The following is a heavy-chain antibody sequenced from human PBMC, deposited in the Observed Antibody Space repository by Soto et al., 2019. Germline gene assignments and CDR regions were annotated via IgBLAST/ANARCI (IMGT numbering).Heavy chain of an antibody. Sequence: SETLSLTCTVSGGSISSGDYYWSWIRQPPGKGLEWIGYIYYSGSTYYNPSLKSRVTISVDTSKNQFSLKLSSVTAADTAVYYCARDRQYSSGWYVDYWGQGTLVTVSS. CDR1: GGSISSGDYY. D-gene: IGHD6-19*01. J-gene: IGHJ4*02. CDR2: IYYSGST. CDR3: ARDRQYSSGWYVDY. V-gene: IGHV4-30-4*01.